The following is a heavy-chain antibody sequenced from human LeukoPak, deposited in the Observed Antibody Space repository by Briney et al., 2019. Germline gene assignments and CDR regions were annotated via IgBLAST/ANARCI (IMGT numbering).Heavy chain of an antibody. Sequence: ASVKVSCKASGYTFTGYYMHWVRQAPGQGLEWMGWINPNSGGTNYAQKFQGRVTMTRYTYISTAYMALSRLRSDDTAVYYCAREVVVNSNGLDYWGQGTLVSVSS. CDR1: GYTFTGYY. D-gene: IGHD4-11*01. CDR3: AREVVVNSNGLDY. V-gene: IGHV1-2*02. CDR2: INPNSGGT. J-gene: IGHJ4*02.